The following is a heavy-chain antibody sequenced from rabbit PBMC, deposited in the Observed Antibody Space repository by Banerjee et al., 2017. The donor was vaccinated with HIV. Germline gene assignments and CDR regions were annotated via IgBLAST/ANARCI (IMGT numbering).Heavy chain of an antibody. J-gene: IGHJ4*01. CDR1: GFSFSNKYV. CDR3: ARDLAVVIGWNFTF. D-gene: IGHD1-1*01. CDR2: INSSSRMF. V-gene: IGHV1S45*01. Sequence: QEQLEESGGGLVQPEGSLTLTCTASGFSFSNKYVMCWVRQAPGKGLEWIGCINSSSRMFFYAGGATGRFPISKPPSTTLTWQMPILTAADTATYFFARDLAVVIGWNFTFWGPGPSSPS.